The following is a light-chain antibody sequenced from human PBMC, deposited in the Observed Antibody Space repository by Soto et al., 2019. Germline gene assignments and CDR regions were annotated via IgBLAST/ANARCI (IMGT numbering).Light chain of an antibody. CDR2: AAS. CDR3: QQSYTTPWT. J-gene: IGKJ1*01. CDR1: QSITSY. Sequence: DIQMTQSPSSLSASVGDRVTITCRASQSITSYLNLYQQKPGKAPQLLIYAASSLQSGVPSRFSGSGSGTDFTLTISSLQPEDFATYFCQQSYTTPWTFGQGTKVEVE. V-gene: IGKV1-39*01.